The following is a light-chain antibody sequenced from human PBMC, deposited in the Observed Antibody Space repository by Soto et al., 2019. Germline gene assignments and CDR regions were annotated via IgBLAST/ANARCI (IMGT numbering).Light chain of an antibody. CDR2: EVS. CDR1: SCDVGGYSS. Sequence: QSALTQPASVSGSPGQSITISCTGTSCDVGGYSSVSWYQQLPGKAPKLMIFEVSNRPSGVSSRFSGSKSGNTASLTISGLQAEDEADYYCSSYTSTSTLYVFGTGTKVTVL. V-gene: IGLV2-14*01. CDR3: SSYTSTSTLYV. J-gene: IGLJ1*01.